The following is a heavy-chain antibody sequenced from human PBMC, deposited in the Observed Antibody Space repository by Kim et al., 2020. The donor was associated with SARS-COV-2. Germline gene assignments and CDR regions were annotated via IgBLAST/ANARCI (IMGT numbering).Heavy chain of an antibody. CDR1: GGSISSSSYY. J-gene: IGHJ4*02. CDR2: IYYSGST. D-gene: IGHD6-19*01. CDR3: RIAVAGKSDY. Sequence: SETLSLTCTVSGGSISSSSYYWGWIRQPPGKGLEWIGSIYYSGSTYYNPSLKSRVTISVDTSKNQFSLKLSSVTAADTAVYYCRIAVAGKSDYWGQGTLVTVSS. V-gene: IGHV4-39*01.